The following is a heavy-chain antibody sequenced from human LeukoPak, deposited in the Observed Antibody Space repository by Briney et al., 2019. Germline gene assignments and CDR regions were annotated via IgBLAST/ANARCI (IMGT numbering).Heavy chain of an antibody. CDR1: GYAFTSYG. CDR3: ASQFSSGWYRL. J-gene: IGHJ4*02. D-gene: IGHD6-19*01. CDR2: ISAYNGNT. V-gene: IGHV1-18*01. Sequence: GASVKVSCKASGYAFTSYGISWVRQAPGQGLEWMGWISAYNGNTNYAQKLQGRVTMTTDTSTSTAYMELRSLRSDDTAVYYCASQFSSGWYRLWGQGTLVTVSS.